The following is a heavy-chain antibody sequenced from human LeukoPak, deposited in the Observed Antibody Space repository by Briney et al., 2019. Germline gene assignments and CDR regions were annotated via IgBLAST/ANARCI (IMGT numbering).Heavy chain of an antibody. CDR1: GFTFTSSA. D-gene: IGHD2-15*01. V-gene: IGHV1-58*01. Sequence: SVNVSCKASGFTFTSSAVQWVRQARGQRLEWIGWILVGSGNTNYAQKFQERVTITRDMSTSTAYMGLSSLRSEDTAVYYCAASQGGHSYYYYGMDVWGQGTTVTVSS. J-gene: IGHJ6*02. CDR3: AASQGGHSYYYYGMDV. CDR2: ILVGSGNT.